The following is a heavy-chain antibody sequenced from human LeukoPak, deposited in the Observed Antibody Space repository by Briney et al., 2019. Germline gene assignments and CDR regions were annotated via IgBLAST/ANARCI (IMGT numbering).Heavy chain of an antibody. CDR1: GFTFSSYS. J-gene: IGHJ3*02. CDR2: ISSSSSYI. Sequence: PGGSLRLSCAASGFTFSSYSMNWVRQAPGKGLEWVSSISSSSSYIYYADSVKGRFTISRDNAKNSLYLQMNSLRAEDTAVYYCARDCSSGYYDFWSGYWAFDIWGQGTTVTVSS. V-gene: IGHV3-21*01. CDR3: ARDCSSGYYDFWSGYWAFDI. D-gene: IGHD3-3*01.